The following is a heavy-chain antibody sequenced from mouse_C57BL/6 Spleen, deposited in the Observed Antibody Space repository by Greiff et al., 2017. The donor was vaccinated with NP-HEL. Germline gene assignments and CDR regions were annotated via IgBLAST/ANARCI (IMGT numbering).Heavy chain of an antibody. CDR2: ISSGGDYI. D-gene: IGHD1-1*02. CDR3: TRDSPRLSFDY. J-gene: IGHJ2*01. CDR1: GFTFSSYA. V-gene: IGHV5-9-1*02. Sequence: EVKLVESGEGLVKPGGSLKLSCAASGFTFSSYAMSWVRQTPEKRLEWVAYISSGGDYIYYADTVKGRFTISRDNARNNLYLQMSSLKSEDTAMYESTRDSPRLSFDYWGQGTTLTVSS.